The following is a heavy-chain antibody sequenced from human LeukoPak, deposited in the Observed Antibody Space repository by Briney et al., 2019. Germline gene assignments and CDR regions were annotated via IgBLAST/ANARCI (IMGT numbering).Heavy chain of an antibody. CDR1: GGSISSGGYY. CDR3: ARDYSGSGSYYTAFDI. D-gene: IGHD3-10*01. CDR2: IYYSGST. V-gene: IGHV4-31*03. Sequence: SQTLSLTCTVSGGSISSGGYYWSWIRQHPGKGLEWIGYIYYSGSTYYNPSLKSRVTISVDTSKNQFSLKLSSVTAADTAVYYCARDYSGSGSYYTAFDIWGQGTMVTVSS. J-gene: IGHJ3*02.